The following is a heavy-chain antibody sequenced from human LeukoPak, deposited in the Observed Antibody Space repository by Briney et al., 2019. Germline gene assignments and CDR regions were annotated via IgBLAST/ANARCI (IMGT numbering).Heavy chain of an antibody. Sequence: GGSLRLSCAASGFTFSTYSMNWVRQAPGKGLEWVSFISIGSDYIDYADSVRGRSTISRDNARNSLYLEMSSLRDEDTAVYYCAPDFNRGGRDHYWGQGTLVTVSS. CDR3: APDFNRGGRDHY. CDR2: ISIGSDYI. J-gene: IGHJ4*02. V-gene: IGHV3-48*02. D-gene: IGHD2-15*01. CDR1: GFTFSTYS.